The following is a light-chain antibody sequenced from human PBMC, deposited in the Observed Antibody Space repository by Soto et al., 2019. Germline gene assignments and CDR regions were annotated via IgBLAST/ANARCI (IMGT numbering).Light chain of an antibody. J-gene: IGKJ1*01. CDR1: QSISSS. V-gene: IGKV1-39*01. CDR3: QQSYSTPQT. Sequence: DIQMTQSPSSLSASVGDKVTITCRASQSISSSLNWYQQKPVKAPKLLIYAASSLQSGVPSRFSGSGSGTDFTLTISSLQPEDFATYYCQQSYSTPQTFGQGTKVDIK. CDR2: AAS.